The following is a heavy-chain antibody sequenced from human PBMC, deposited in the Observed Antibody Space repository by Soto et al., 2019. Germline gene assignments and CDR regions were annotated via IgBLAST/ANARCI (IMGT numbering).Heavy chain of an antibody. Sequence: EVKLLESGGGSVPPGASARLSCLTSGVMFDNYAMSWVRQSPARGLEWVAAISGSGHATYYTQSVRGRFIISRDKSKKAVFLQMNNLRTEDTAIYYCARGRYFVASGGCANYLGLGTLVTVSP. CDR1: GVMFDNYA. CDR3: ARGRYFVASGGCANY. V-gene: IGHV3-23*01. J-gene: IGHJ4*02. D-gene: IGHD5-12*01. CDR2: ISGSGHAT.